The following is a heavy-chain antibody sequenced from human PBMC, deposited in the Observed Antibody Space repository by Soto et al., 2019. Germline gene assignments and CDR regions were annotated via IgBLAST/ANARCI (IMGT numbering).Heavy chain of an antibody. CDR3: AREAYYYDSSALFYYYGMDV. CDR1: GFTFSSYW. D-gene: IGHD3-22*01. CDR2: IKQDGSEK. Sequence: GGSLRLSCAASGFTFSSYWMSWVRQAPGKGLEWVANIKQDGSEKYYVDSVKGRFTISRDNAKNSLYLQMNSLRAEDTAVYYCAREAYYYDSSALFYYYGMDVWGQGTTVTGSS. J-gene: IGHJ6*02. V-gene: IGHV3-7*03.